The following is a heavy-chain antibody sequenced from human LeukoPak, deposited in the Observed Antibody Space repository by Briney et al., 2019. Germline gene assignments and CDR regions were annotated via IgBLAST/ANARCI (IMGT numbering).Heavy chain of an antibody. J-gene: IGHJ5*02. CDR2: IIPISGHT. Sequence: CIGWIIPISGHTCYAQKFQGRVTMTSNTSISTAYMELSSLRSEDTAVYYCARDLASCLDPWGQGTLVTVSS. CDR3: ARDLASCLDP. V-gene: IGHV1-8*01.